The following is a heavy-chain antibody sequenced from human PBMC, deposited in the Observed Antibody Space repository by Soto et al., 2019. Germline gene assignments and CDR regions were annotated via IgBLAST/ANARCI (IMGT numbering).Heavy chain of an antibody. V-gene: IGHV3-23*01. J-gene: IGHJ6*02. CDR3: ARGGPYSYGLMTNYYYYGMDV. D-gene: IGHD5-18*01. Sequence: PGGSLRLSCAASGFTFSSYAMSWVRQAPGKGLEWVSAISGSGGSNKYYADSVRGRFTISRDNSKNTLYLQMNSLRAEDTAVYYCARGGPYSYGLMTNYYYYGMDVWGQGTTVTVSS. CDR2: ISGSGGSNK. CDR1: GFTFSSYA.